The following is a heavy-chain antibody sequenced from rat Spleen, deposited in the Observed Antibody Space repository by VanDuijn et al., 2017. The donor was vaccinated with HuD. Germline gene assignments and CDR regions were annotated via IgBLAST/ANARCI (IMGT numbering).Heavy chain of an antibody. Sequence: QVQLKESGPGLVQPSQTLSLTCTVSGFALTSNGINWVRQPPGKGLEWIATISSGGHTYYDSTLKSRLSISRDTSKSQVFLKMNSLQTDDTAIYYCTRDEGPNWLAYWGQGTLVTVSS. J-gene: IGHJ3*01. CDR1: GFALTSNG. CDR3: TRDEGPNWLAY. CDR2: ISSGGHT. D-gene: IGHD1-11*01. V-gene: IGHV2S12*01.